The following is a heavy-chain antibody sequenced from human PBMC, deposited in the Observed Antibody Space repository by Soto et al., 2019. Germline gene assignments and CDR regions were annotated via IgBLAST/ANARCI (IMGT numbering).Heavy chain of an antibody. CDR3: AKEDYDYIWGSYRRGAFDI. V-gene: IGHV3-23*01. CDR1: GFTFSSYA. J-gene: IGHJ3*02. Sequence: GGSLRLSCAASGFTFSSYAMSWVRQAPGKGLEWVSAISGSGGSTYYADSVKGRFTISRDNSKNTLYLQMNSLRAEDTAVYYCAKEDYDYIWGSYRRGAFDIWGQGTMVTVSS. CDR2: ISGSGGST. D-gene: IGHD3-16*02.